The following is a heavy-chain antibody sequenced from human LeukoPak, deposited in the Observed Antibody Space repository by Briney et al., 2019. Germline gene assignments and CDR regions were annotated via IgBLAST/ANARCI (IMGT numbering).Heavy chain of an antibody. CDR1: GGSISSYY. J-gene: IGHJ4*02. CDR2: IYYSGST. D-gene: IGHD6-13*01. CDR3: ARQDIAATTWLFDY. Sequence: PSETLSLTCTVSGGSISSYYWSWIRQPPGKGLEWIGYIYYSGSTNYNPSLKSRVTISVDTSKNQFSLKLSSVTAADTAVYYCARQDIAATTWLFDYWGQGTLVTVSS. V-gene: IGHV4-59*01.